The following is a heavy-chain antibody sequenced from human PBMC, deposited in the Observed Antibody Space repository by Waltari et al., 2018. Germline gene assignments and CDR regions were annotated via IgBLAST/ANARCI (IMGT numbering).Heavy chain of an antibody. CDR1: GGSFSGYY. D-gene: IGHD3-9*01. Sequence: QVQLPQWGAGLLKPSETLSLTCAVYGGSFSGYYWSWIRQPPGKGLEWIGEINHIGSTNSNPSLKSRVTISVDTSKNQFSRKLSAVTAADSAVYYCARSATYYDILTGYSSCDYWGQGTLVTVSS. V-gene: IGHV4-34*01. CDR2: INHIGST. J-gene: IGHJ4*02. CDR3: ARSATYYDILTGYSSCDY.